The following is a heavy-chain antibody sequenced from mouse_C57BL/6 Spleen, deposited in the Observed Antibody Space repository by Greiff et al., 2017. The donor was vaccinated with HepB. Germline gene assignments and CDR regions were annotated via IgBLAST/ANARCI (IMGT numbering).Heavy chain of an antibody. CDR1: GYTFTSYG. CDR3: ARITTVVVHWYFDV. CDR2: IYPRSGNT. D-gene: IGHD1-1*01. V-gene: IGHV1-81*01. J-gene: IGHJ1*03. Sequence: QVQLKESGAELARPGASVKLSCKASGYTFTSYGISWVKQRTGQGLEWIGEIYPRSGNTYYNEKFKGKATLTADKSSSTTYMELRSLTSKDSAVYFCARITTVVVHWYFDVWGTVTTVTVSS.